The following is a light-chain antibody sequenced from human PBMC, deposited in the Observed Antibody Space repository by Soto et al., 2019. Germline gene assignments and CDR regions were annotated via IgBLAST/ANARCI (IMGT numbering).Light chain of an antibody. Sequence: QPVLTQSSSASASLGSSVKLTCTLSSGHRSYIIAWHQQQPGKAPRYLMKLEGSGSYNKGSGVPDRFSGSSSGADRYLTISNLQFEDEADYYCETWDSNIRVFGGGTKVTVL. CDR1: SGHRSYI. J-gene: IGLJ2*01. CDR2: LEGSGSY. V-gene: IGLV4-60*02. CDR3: ETWDSNIRV.